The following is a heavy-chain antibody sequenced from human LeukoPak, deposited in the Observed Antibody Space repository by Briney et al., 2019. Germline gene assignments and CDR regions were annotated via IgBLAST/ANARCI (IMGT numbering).Heavy chain of an antibody. V-gene: IGHV4-61*01. CDR2: IYYSGST. CDR1: GGSISSSSYY. CDR3: ARDNWAVAGTSTTENWFDP. D-gene: IGHD6-19*01. J-gene: IGHJ5*02. Sequence: SETLSLTCTVSGGSISSSSYYWSWIRQPPGKGLEWIGYIYYSGSTNYNPSLKSRVTISVDTSKNQFSLKLSSVTAADTAVYYCARDNWAVAGTSTTENWFDPWGQGTLVTVSS.